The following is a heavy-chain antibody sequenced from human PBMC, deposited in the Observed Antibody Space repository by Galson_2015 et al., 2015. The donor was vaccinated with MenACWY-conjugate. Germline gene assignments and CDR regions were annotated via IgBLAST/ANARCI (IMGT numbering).Heavy chain of an antibody. CDR3: ARHPPGGRGMDV. Sequence: QSGAEVNKPGESLTISCKTSGYNFITYWIGWVRQVPGKGLEWVGLISPIDSKTRYSPAFEGRVTISADNSITTAYLQWNSLQASDTAMYYCARHPPGGRGMDVWGQGTTVTVSS. D-gene: IGHD1-26*01. J-gene: IGHJ6*02. CDR1: GYNFITYW. V-gene: IGHV5-51*01. CDR2: ISPIDSKT.